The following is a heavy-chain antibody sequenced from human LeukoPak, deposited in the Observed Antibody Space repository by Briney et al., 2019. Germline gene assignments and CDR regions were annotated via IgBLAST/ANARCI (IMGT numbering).Heavy chain of an antibody. CDR3: AIPTYYYDSSGYYLGY. V-gene: IGHV5-51*04. D-gene: IGHD3-22*01. CDR1: GYSFTSYW. CDR2: IYPGDSDT. Sequence: GESLKISWKGSGYSFTSYWIGWVRQMPGKGLEWMGIIYPGDSDTRYSPSFQGQVTISADKPISTAYLQWSSLKASDTAMYYCAIPTYYYDSSGYYLGYWGQGTLVTVSS. J-gene: IGHJ4*02.